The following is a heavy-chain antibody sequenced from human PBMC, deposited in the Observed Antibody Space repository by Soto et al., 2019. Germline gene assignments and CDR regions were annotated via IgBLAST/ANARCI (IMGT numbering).Heavy chain of an antibody. CDR2: ISGSGGST. CDR1: GFTFSSYA. D-gene: IGHD6-13*01. J-gene: IGHJ5*02. Sequence: GGSLRLSCAASGFTFSSYAMSWVRQAPGKGLEWVSAISGSGGSTYYADSVKGRFTISRGNSKNTLYLQMNSLRAEDTAVYYCAKAGYSSSWYPRSFDPWGQGTLVTVSS. CDR3: AKAGYSSSWYPRSFDP. V-gene: IGHV3-23*01.